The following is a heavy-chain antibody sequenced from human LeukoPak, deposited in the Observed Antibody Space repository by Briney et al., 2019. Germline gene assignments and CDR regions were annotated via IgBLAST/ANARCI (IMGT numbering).Heavy chain of an antibody. V-gene: IGHV3-7*01. CDR3: ARSRYSDY. CDR1: GFTFSNYW. Sequence: GGSLRRFCAASGFTFSNYWMTWVRQAPGKGLEWVANIKDDGSEKLYADSVKGRFTISRDNAKNSEYLQMNSLRAEDTAIYYCARSRYSDYWGPGTVVTVSS. J-gene: IGHJ4*02. D-gene: IGHD3-16*02. CDR2: IKDDGSEK.